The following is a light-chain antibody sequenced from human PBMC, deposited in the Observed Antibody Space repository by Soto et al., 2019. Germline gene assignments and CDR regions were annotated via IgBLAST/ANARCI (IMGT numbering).Light chain of an antibody. CDR3: QQYGSSPPEGFT. CDR1: QSVSSSY. J-gene: IGKJ3*01. V-gene: IGKV3-20*01. Sequence: EIVLTQSPGTLSLSPGERATLSCRASQSVSSSYLSWYQQKPGQAPRLLIYGASSRATGIPDRFSGSGSVTDFTLTISRLEPEDFAVYYCQQYGSSPPEGFTFGPGTKVDIK. CDR2: GAS.